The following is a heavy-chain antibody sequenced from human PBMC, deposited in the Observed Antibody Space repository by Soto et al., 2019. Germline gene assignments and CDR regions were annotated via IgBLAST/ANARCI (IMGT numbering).Heavy chain of an antibody. Sequence: QVQLVESGGGLVKPGGSLRLSCAASGFTFGDYYMSWIRQAPGKGLEWVSYISSSGSSTYYVDSVRGRFTIARDNAKNFLYLQTDSLGAEGAAVHYCARGAAAHPAAWYWGQGTLVTVSS. CDR2: ISSSGSST. CDR1: GFTFGDYY. CDR3: ARGAAAHPAAWY. V-gene: IGHV3-11*01. D-gene: IGHD6-13*01. J-gene: IGHJ4*02.